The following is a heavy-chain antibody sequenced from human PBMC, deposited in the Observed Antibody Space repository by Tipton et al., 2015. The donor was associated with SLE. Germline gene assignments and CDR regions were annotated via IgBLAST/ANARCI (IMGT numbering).Heavy chain of an antibody. V-gene: IGHV4-61*08. CDR3: ASFVAGHYFDY. J-gene: IGHJ4*02. Sequence: TLSLTCTVSGGSISGSDSYWSWIRQPPGKGLEWIGSIYYSGSTNYNPSLKSRVTILVDRSKKQFSLNLSSVTAADTAVYYCASFVAGHYFDYWGQGTLVTVSS. D-gene: IGHD6-19*01. CDR1: GGSISGSDSY. CDR2: IYYSGST.